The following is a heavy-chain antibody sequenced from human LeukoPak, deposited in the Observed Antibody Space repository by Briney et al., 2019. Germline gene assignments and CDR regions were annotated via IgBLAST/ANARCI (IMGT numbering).Heavy chain of an antibody. CDR2: INPNTGGA. CDR3: ARGRPSAEPPDH. J-gene: IGHJ4*02. D-gene: IGHD6-6*01. CDR1: GYTFSDYY. V-gene: IGHV1-2*02. Sequence: ASVKVSCKASGYTFSDYYVHWVRQAPGQGLEYMGWINPNTGGASYAQKFRVRVTMTRDTSSSTVYMQLSTLTSDDTAVYSCARGRPSAEPPDHWGQGTLVAVSS.